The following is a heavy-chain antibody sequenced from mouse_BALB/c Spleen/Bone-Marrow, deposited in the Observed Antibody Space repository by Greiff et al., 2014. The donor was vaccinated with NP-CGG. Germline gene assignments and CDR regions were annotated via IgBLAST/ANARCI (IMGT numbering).Heavy chain of an antibody. D-gene: IGHD1-1*01. CDR1: GYSFTGYY. Sequence: EVQLVESGPELVKPGASVKISCKASGYSFTGYYMHWVKQSHVKSLEWIGRINPYNGATSYNQNFKDKASLTVDKSSSTAYMELHSLTSEDSAVYYCARGTYYGGYFDYWGQGTTLTVSS. J-gene: IGHJ2*01. V-gene: IGHV1-31*01. CDR3: ARGTYYGGYFDY. CDR2: INPYNGAT.